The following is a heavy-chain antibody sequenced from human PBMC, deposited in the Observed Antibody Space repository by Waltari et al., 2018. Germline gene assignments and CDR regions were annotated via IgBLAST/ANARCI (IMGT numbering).Heavy chain of an antibody. D-gene: IGHD3-22*01. Sequence: QLQLQESGPGLVKPSETLSLTCTVSGGSISSSSYYWGWIRQPPGKGLEWIGSIYYSGSTYYNPSLKSRVTISVDTSKNQFSLKLSSVTAADTAVYYCARRSVDYYDSSGYYDYWGQGTLVTVSS. CDR3: ARRSVDYYDSSGYYDY. CDR1: GGSISSSSYY. CDR2: IYYSGST. V-gene: IGHV4-39*01. J-gene: IGHJ4*02.